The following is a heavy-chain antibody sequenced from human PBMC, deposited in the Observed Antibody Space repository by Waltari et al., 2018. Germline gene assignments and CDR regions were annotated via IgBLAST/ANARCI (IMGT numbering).Heavy chain of an antibody. CDR3: ARVQVGYCSGGSCYDGSLDY. V-gene: IGHV1-46*01. CDR2: INPSGGST. J-gene: IGHJ4*02. Sequence: QVQLVQSGAEVKKPGASVKVSCKASGYTFTSYYMHWVRQAPGQGLEWMGIINPSGGSTSYARTFQGRVTMTGIMATGTVYMEVSSLRSEDTAVYYCARVQVGYCSGGSCYDGSLDYWGQGALVTVSS. D-gene: IGHD2-15*01. CDR1: GYTFTSYY.